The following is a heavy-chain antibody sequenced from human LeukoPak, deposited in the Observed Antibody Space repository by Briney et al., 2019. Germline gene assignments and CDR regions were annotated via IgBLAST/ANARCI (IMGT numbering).Heavy chain of an antibody. CDR3: ARQGYYDFWSGYPSFFDY. V-gene: IGHV3-30*04. CDR2: ISYDGSNK. J-gene: IGHJ4*02. Sequence: GGSLRLSCAASGFTFSSYAMHWVRQAPGKGLEWVAVISYDGSNKYYADSVKGRFTISRDNSKNTLYLQMNSLRAEDTAVYYCARQGYYDFWSGYPSFFDYWGQGTLVTVSS. D-gene: IGHD3-3*01. CDR1: GFTFSSYA.